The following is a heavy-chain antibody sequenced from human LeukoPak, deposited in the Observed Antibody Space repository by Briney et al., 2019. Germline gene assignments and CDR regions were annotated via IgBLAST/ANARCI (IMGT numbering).Heavy chain of an antibody. J-gene: IGHJ4*02. D-gene: IGHD2-2*02. CDR2: ISSSSSYI. CDR1: GFTFSSYS. CDR3: ARDYCSSTSCYSGAFDY. Sequence: GGSLRLSCAASGFTFSSYSMNWVRQAPGKGLEWVSSISSSSSYIYYADSVKGRFTITRDNAKNSLYLQMNSLRAEDTAVYYCARDYCSSTSCYSGAFDYWGQGTLVTVSS. V-gene: IGHV3-21*01.